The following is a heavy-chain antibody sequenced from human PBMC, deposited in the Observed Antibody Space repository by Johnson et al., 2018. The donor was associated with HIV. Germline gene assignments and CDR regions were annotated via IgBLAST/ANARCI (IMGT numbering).Heavy chain of an antibody. D-gene: IGHD6-13*01. CDR3: ARAIAAAGSSLEDDA. J-gene: IGHJ3*01. Sequence: QVQLVESGGGLVQPGGSLTLSCAASGFTFTDAWMSWVRQAPGKGLEWVSYISSSGSTIYSADTVKGRFSISRDNTENALYLQMNSLRAEDTALYYCARAIAAAGSSLEDDAWGQGTMVTVSS. CDR2: ISSSGSTI. CDR1: GFTFTDAW. V-gene: IGHV3-11*01.